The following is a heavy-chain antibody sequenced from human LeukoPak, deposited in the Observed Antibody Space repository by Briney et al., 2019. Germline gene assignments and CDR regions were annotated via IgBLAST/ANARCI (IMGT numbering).Heavy chain of an antibody. CDR2: IKEDGSRN. CDR1: GFTFSRYW. V-gene: IGHV3-7*05. Sequence: GGSLRLSCAASGFTFSRYWMSWVRQAPGKGLEWVANIKEDGSRNHYVDSVKGRFTISRNNAKNSLYLQMNSLRAEDTAVYYCARQLSGWYDADPYWGQGTLVTVSS. CDR3: ARQLSGWYDADPY. J-gene: IGHJ4*02. D-gene: IGHD6-19*01.